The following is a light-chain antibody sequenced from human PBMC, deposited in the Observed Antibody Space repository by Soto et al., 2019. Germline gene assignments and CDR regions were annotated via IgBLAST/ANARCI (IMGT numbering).Light chain of an antibody. CDR2: AAS. V-gene: IGKV3-20*01. CDR3: QQYGSSRS. CDR1: QSVTVNS. J-gene: IGKJ1*01. Sequence: EILLTQSPSTLSLSPGEGVPLSCRASQSVTVNSLAWYQQKPGQAPRLLIYAASTRAAAVPDRFTGSGSGTDFTLTISRLEPEDFAVYYCQQYGSSRSFGQGTKVDIK.